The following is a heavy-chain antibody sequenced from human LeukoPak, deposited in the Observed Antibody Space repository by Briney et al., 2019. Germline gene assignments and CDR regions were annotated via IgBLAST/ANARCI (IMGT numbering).Heavy chain of an antibody. CDR1: GFTFFTYT. Sequence: PGGSLRLSCAASGFTFFTYTMSWVRQAPGKGLEWVSGISGSGGTTYYADSVKGRLTISRDNSKNTLYLQMNSLRAEDTAVYYCAKGSDYHDSSGHPHYWGQGTLVTVSS. CDR3: AKGSDYHDSSGHPHY. CDR2: ISGSGGTT. J-gene: IGHJ4*02. V-gene: IGHV3-23*01. D-gene: IGHD3-22*01.